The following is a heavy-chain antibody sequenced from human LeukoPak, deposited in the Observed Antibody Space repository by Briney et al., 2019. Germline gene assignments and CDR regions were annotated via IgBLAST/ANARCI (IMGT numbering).Heavy chain of an antibody. CDR2: MSGSGGST. J-gene: IGHJ2*01. CDR3: AKDGYYDSSAYYYVRYFDL. Sequence: GGTLRLSCAASGFTFSIYGMSWVRQAPGRGLEWVSAMSGSGGSTYYADSVKGRFTISRDNSKNTLYLQMNSLRAEDTAVYYCAKDGYYDSSAYYYVRYFDLWGRGTLVTVSS. CDR1: GFTFSIYG. D-gene: IGHD3-22*01. V-gene: IGHV3-23*01.